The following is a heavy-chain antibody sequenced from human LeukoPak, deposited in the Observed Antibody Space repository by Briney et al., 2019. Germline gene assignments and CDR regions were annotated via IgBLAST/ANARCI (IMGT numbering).Heavy chain of an antibody. CDR1: GGSFSGYY. CDR2: INHSGST. J-gene: IGHJ4*02. V-gene: IGHV4-34*01. Sequence: KPSETLSLTCAVYGGSFSGYYWSWIRQPPGKGLEWIGEINHSGSTNYNPSLKSRVTISVDTSKNQFSLKLSSVTAADTAVYYCARRGGSGILWGQGTLVTVSS. CDR3: ARRGGSGIL. D-gene: IGHD3-10*01.